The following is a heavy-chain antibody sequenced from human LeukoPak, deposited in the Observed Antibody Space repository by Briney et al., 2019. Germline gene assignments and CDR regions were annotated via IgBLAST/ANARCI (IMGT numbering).Heavy chain of an antibody. CDR3: ARNSGYAQEF. V-gene: IGHV4-34*01. Sequence: PSETLSLTCAVYGGSFSGYYWSWIRQPPGKGLEWIGEINHSGSTNYNPSLKSRVTISVDTSKNQFSLKVSSVTAADTAVYYCARNSGYAQEFWGQGTLVTVSS. CDR1: GGSFSGYY. CDR2: INHSGST. J-gene: IGHJ1*01. D-gene: IGHD3-16*01.